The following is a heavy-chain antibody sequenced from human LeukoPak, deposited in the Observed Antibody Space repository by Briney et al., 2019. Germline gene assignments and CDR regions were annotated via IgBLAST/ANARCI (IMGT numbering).Heavy chain of an antibody. Sequence: QPGGSLRLSCAASGFTFSSYQMNWVRQAPGKGLEWVSYISSSGSTIYYADSVKGRFTISRDNAKNSLYPQMSSLRVEDTAVYYCARDHYSSGWADYWGQGTLVTVSS. CDR3: ARDHYSSGWADY. CDR1: GFTFSSYQ. CDR2: ISSSGSTI. J-gene: IGHJ4*02. V-gene: IGHV3-48*03. D-gene: IGHD6-19*01.